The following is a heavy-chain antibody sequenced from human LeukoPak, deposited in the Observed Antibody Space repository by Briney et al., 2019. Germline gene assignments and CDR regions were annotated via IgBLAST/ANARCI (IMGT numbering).Heavy chain of an antibody. Sequence: AGSLRLSCAAXGFXXXXXXTNWVRQXPXXXXXXFSSISSSSSYIYYADSVKGRFTISRDNAKNSLYLQMNSLRAEDTAVYYCARAVGAISYYFDYWGQGTLVTVSS. J-gene: IGHJ4*02. V-gene: IGHV3-21*01. CDR3: ARAVGAISYYFDY. CDR1: GFXXXXXX. D-gene: IGHD2-21*01. CDR2: ISSSSSYI.